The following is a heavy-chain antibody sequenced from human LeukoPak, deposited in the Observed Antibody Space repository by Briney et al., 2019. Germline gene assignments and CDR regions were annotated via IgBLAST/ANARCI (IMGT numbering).Heavy chain of an antibody. D-gene: IGHD2-15*01. J-gene: IGHJ4*02. Sequence: GGSLRLSCVASGFTFSSYAISWVRQAPGKGLDWVSAISGSDGRTYYADSVKGRFTISRDNSKNTLYLQMNSLRAEDTATYYCARDQRGGTYYFDSWGQGTLVTVSS. CDR1: GFTFSSYA. V-gene: IGHV3-23*01. CDR2: ISGSDGRT. CDR3: ARDQRGGTYYFDS.